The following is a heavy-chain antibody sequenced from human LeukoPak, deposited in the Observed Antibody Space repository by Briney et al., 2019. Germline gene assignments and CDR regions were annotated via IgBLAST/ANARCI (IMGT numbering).Heavy chain of an antibody. J-gene: IGHJ3*02. CDR2: IYYSGST. Sequence: SETLSLTCAVSGGSISSSSHYWGWIRRPPGKGPEWIGSIYYSGSTYYNPSLKSRVTISVDTSKNQFSLKLSSVTAADTAVYYCARLSIPLKITRGAFDIWGQGTMVTVSS. CDR1: GGSISSSSHY. CDR3: ARLSIPLKITRGAFDI. D-gene: IGHD1-14*01. V-gene: IGHV4-39*01.